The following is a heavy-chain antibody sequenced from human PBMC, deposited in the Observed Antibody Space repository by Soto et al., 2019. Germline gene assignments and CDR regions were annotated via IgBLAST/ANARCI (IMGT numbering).Heavy chain of an antibody. J-gene: IGHJ6*03. D-gene: IGHD3-22*01. CDR2: MNPNSGNT. CDR3: ARKTYYYDSSGYYYYYYYMDV. V-gene: IGHV1-8*01. CDR1: GYTFTSYG. Sequence: ASVKVSCKASGYTFTSYGINWVRQATGQGLEWMGWMNPNSGNTGYAQKFQGRVTMTRNASISTAYMELSSLRSEDTAVYYCARKTYYYDSSGYYYYYYYMDVWGKGTTVTVSS.